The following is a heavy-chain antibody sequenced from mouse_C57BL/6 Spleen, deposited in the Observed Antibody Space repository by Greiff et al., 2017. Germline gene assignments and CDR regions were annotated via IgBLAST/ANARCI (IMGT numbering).Heavy chain of an antibody. D-gene: IGHD1-1*01. J-gene: IGHJ4*01. Sequence: DVKLVESGGGLVKPGGSLKLSCAASGFTFSDYGMHWVRQAPEKGLEWVAYISSGSSTIYYADTVKGRFTISRDNAKNTLFLQMTSLRSEDTAMYYCARERAVVGAMDYWGQGTSVTVSS. CDR3: ARERAVVGAMDY. CDR2: ISSGSSTI. V-gene: IGHV5-17*01. CDR1: GFTFSDYG.